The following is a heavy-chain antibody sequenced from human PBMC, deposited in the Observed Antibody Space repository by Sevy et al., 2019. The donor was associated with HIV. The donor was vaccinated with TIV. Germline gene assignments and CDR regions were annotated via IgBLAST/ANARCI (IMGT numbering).Heavy chain of an antibody. CDR1: GGTLSSYA. CDR2: IIPIFGTT. Sequence: ASVKVSCKASGGTLSSYAISWVRQAPGQGLEWMGGIIPIFGTTNYAQKFQGRVTITADESTTTAYMELSSLRSEDMAVYYCARGPIVVVPAARPNWFDPWGQGTLVTVSS. D-gene: IGHD2-2*01. CDR3: ARGPIVVVPAARPNWFDP. J-gene: IGHJ5*02. V-gene: IGHV1-69*13.